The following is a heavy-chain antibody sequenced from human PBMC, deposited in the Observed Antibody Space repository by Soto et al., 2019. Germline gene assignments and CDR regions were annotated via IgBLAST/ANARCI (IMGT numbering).Heavy chain of an antibody. CDR3: ARRXGYCSGGSCLYYFDY. Sequence: PSGCLSHTCIVSESSISSSSYYWDWIRQPPGKGLEWIGSIYYCGSTYYNPSLKSRVTISVDTSKNQFSLKLSSVTAADTAVYYCARRXGYCSGGSCLYYFDYWGQGTLVTVSS. V-gene: IGHV4-39*01. CDR2: IYYCGST. D-gene: IGHD2-15*01. J-gene: IGHJ4*02. CDR1: ESSISSSSYY.